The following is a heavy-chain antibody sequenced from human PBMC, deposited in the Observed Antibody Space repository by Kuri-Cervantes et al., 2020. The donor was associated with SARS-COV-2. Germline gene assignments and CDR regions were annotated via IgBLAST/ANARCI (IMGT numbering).Heavy chain of an antibody. Sequence: ESLKISCSASGFTFSSYSINWVRQAPGKGLEWVGYIYHSGSTYYNPSLKSRVTISVDRSKNQFSLKLSSVTAADTAVYYCARDSKYSSSSSYFDYWGQGTLVTVSS. V-gene: IGHV4-59*12. CDR2: IYHSGST. D-gene: IGHD6-6*01. CDR3: ARDSKYSSSSSYFDY. CDR1: GFTFSSYS. J-gene: IGHJ4*02.